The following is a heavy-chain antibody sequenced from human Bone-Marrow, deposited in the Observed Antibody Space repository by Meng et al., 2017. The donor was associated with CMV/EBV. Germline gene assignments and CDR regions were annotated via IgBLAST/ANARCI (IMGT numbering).Heavy chain of an antibody. J-gene: IGHJ6*02. D-gene: IGHD2-8*01. CDR2: ISSSSRNI. V-gene: IGHV3-21*01. CDR1: GFRFNSYS. Sequence: GSLRLSCAASGFRFNSYSMNWVRQAPGKGLEWVSSISSSSRNIYYADSVKGRFTISRDNAQNSLYLQMNSLRPEDTAVYYCARDKGTALYFHYGMDVWGQGTTVTVSS. CDR3: ARDKGTALYFHYGMDV.